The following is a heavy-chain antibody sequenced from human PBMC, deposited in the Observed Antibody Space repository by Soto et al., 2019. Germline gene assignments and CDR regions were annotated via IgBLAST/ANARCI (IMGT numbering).Heavy chain of an antibody. CDR1: GYTFTSYG. J-gene: IGHJ4*02. D-gene: IGHD3-3*02. CDR2: ITTDKGKT. CDR3: AARSPAFCY. V-gene: IGHV1-18*01. Sequence: QVQLVQSGPEVKKPGASVKVSCKTSGYTFTSYGISWVRQAPGQGLEWMGWITTDKGKTTYAQKFQGRVAMTTDTSPSTAYMELRSLRFDDTAVYYCAARSPAFCYWGQGTLVAVSS.